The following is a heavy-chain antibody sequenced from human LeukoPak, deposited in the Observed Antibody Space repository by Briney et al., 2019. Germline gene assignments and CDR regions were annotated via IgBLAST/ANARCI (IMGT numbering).Heavy chain of an antibody. D-gene: IGHD3-22*01. J-gene: IGHJ3*02. CDR3: ASDYYYDSSGYYPGAFDI. V-gene: IGHV1-18*04. CDR1: GYTFTGYY. CDR2: ISAYNGNT. Sequence: GGSVKVSCKASGYTFTGYYMHWVRQAPGQGLEWMGWISAYNGNTNYAQKLQGRVTMTTDTSTSTAYMELRSLRSDDTAVYYCASDYYYDSSGYYPGAFDIWGQGTMVTVSS.